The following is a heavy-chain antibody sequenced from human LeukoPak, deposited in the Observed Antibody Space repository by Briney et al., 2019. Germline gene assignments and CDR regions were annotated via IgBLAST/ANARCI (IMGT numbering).Heavy chain of an antibody. CDR1: GYIFANYW. D-gene: IGHD5-24*01. CDR3: ARPVEMATSPFDY. Sequence: GEPLKISCKGSGYIFANYWIAWVRQMPGTGLEWMGIIYPDDSDTRYSPSFQGQVTISADKSIATAYLQWSSLKASDTAMYYCARPVEMATSPFDYWGQGTLVTVSS. V-gene: IGHV5-51*01. J-gene: IGHJ4*02. CDR2: IYPDDSDT.